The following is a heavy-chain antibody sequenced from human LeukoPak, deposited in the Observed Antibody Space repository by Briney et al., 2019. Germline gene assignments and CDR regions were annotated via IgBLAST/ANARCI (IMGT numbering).Heavy chain of an antibody. CDR2: IYYSGST. Sequence: SETLSLTCTVSGGSIRGYYWSWVRQPPGRGLEWIAYIYYSGSTNYNPSLKSRVTISLDTSKNQFSLKLSSVTAADTAVYYCAVGATHYYMDVWGKGTTVTVSS. D-gene: IGHD3-16*01. V-gene: IGHV4-59*08. CDR3: AVGATHYYMDV. CDR1: GGSIRGYY. J-gene: IGHJ6*03.